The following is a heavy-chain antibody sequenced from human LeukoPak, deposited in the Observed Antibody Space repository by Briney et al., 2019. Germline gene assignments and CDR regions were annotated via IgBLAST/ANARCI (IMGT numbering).Heavy chain of an antibody. D-gene: IGHD3-10*01. V-gene: IGHV3-20*04. CDR3: ARDQRYYGSGSWFSY. Sequence: GGSLRLSCAASGFTFNYYWMSWVRHAPGKGLERVSGINWNGGRTGYADSVKGRFTISRDNAKNSLHLQMNSLRAEDTAVYYCARDQRYYGSGSWFSYWGQGTLVTVSS. CDR1: GFTFNYYW. J-gene: IGHJ4*02. CDR2: INWNGGRT.